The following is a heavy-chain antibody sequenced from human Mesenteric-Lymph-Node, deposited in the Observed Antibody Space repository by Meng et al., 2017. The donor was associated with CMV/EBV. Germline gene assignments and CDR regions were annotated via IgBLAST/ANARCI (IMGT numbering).Heavy chain of an antibody. CDR1: GFTFSGYA. CDR2: ISDSGSST. D-gene: IGHD4-17*01. J-gene: IGHJ4*02. CDR3: VKGSVTSRSAY. Sequence: GGSLRLSCAASGFTFSGYAMSWVRQTPVKGLEWVSTISDSGSSTYYADSVKGRFTISRDNSKNTVYVQMNSLRAEDTAIYYCVKGSVTSRSAYWGQGTRVTVSS. V-gene: IGHV3-23*01.